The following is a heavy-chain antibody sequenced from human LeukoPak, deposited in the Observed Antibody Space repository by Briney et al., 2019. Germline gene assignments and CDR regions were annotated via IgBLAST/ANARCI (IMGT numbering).Heavy chain of an antibody. CDR2: IYTSGST. CDR1: GGSISSYY. Sequence: SETLSLTCTVSGGSISSYYWSWVRQPPGKGLEWIGYIYTSGSTNYNPSLKSRVTISVDTSKNQFSLKLSSVTAADTAVYYCARHRQRGSGYPLPFDYWGQGTLVTVSS. V-gene: IGHV4-4*09. D-gene: IGHD3-22*01. CDR3: ARHRQRGSGYPLPFDY. J-gene: IGHJ4*02.